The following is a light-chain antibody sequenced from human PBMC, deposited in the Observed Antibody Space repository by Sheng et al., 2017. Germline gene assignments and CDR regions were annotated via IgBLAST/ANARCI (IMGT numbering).Light chain of an antibody. CDR2: GTS. V-gene: IGKV3-20*01. CDR1: QSVSTSF. J-gene: IGKJ2*01. CDR3: HQYGTLPRT. Sequence: EIVLTQSPGTLSLSPGERATLSCKASQSVSTSFLAWFQQKPGQAPRLLMYGTSSRATGIPDRFSGSGSGXDFTLTISRLDPEDFAVYYCHQYGTLPRTFGQGTRLEIK.